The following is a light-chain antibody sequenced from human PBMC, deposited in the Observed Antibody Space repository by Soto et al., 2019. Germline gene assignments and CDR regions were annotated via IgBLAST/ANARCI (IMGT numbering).Light chain of an antibody. CDR2: EAT. V-gene: IGLV2-23*01. CDR1: SSDFGTYNL. J-gene: IGLJ3*02. Sequence: QSVLTQPASVSGSPGQSITISCIGTSSDFGTYNLFSWYQQHPGKAPNLIIYEATKRPSGVSNRFSGSKSGNTASLTVSGLQAEDEADYFCCSYAATFSVFGGGTKLTVL. CDR3: CSYAATFSV.